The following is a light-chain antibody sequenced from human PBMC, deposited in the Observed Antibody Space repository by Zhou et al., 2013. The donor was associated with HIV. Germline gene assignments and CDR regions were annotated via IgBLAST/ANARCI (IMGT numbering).Light chain of an antibody. CDR1: QSIGSW. CDR3: QQSYSTPPYT. J-gene: IGKJ2*01. Sequence: DIQMTQSPSTLSASVGDRVTITCRASQSIGSWLAWYQQKPGNAPKVLIFKASILESGVPSRFSGSGFGTDFTLTISSLQPEDFATYFCQQSYSTPPYTFGQGTKLEIK. V-gene: IGKV1-5*03. CDR2: KAS.